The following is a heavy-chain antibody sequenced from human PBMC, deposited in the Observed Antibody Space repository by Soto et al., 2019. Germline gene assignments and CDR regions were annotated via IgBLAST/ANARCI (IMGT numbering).Heavy chain of an antibody. CDR1: RFPFNIYA. Sequence: LRLSCAASRFPFNIYAMQWVRQAPGKGLEWVAVMSYDGSIKHYADSVKCRLTVSRDTSKSTLYPEMDRPRAHHTALYYCARAEAVDAPYYFD. V-gene: IGHV3-30-3*01. CDR2: MSYDGSIK. CDR3: ARAEAVDAPYYFD. D-gene: IGHD6-19*01. J-gene: IGHJ4*01.